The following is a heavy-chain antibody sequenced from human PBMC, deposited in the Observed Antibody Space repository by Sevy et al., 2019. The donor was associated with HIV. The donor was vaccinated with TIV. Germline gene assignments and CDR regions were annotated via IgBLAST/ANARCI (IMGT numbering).Heavy chain of an antibody. J-gene: IGHJ4*02. CDR1: GFTFSDYW. D-gene: IGHD4-17*01. Sequence: GGSLRLSCTASGFTFSDYWMSWVRQAPGKGLEWVANIKQDGSDKHYVDSVKGRFTISRDNAKNSLYLQMNSLGAGDTAVYYCARGVTTMTPFDYWGQGTLVTVSS. V-gene: IGHV3-7*01. CDR2: IKQDGSDK. CDR3: ARGVTTMTPFDY.